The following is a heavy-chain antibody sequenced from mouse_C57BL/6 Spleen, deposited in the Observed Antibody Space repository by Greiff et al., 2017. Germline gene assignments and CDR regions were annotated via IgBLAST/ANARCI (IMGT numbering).Heavy chain of an antibody. D-gene: IGHD1-1*01. CDR3: ASYYYSSRDYAMDY. CDR2: INPSSGYT. Sequence: QVQLQQSGAELARPGASVKMSCKASGYTFTSYTMHWVKQRPGQGLEWIGYINPSSGYTKYNQKFKDKATLTADKSSSTAYMQLSSLTSEDSAVYYCASYYYSSRDYAMDYWGQGTSVTVSS. J-gene: IGHJ4*01. CDR1: GYTFTSYT. V-gene: IGHV1-4*01.